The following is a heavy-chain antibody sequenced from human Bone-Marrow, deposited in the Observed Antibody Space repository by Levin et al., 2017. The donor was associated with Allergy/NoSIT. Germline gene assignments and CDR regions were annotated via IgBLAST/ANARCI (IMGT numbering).Heavy chain of an antibody. CDR3: ARDLRRTRGFDL. CDR1: GFTFSSYG. CDR2: IWYDGSNK. V-gene: IGHV3-33*01. Sequence: GGSLRLSCAASGFTFSSYGMHWVRQAPGKGLEWVAVIWYDGSNKYYADSVKGRFTISRDNSKNTLYLQMNSLRAEDTAVYYCARDLRRTRGFDLWGRGTLVTVSS. D-gene: IGHD4-17*01. J-gene: IGHJ2*01.